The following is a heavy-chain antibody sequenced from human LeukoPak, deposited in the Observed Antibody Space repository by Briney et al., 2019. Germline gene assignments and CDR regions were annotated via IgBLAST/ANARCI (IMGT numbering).Heavy chain of an antibody. J-gene: IGHJ3*02. Sequence: PGGSLRLSCAASGFTFSTYGMHWVRQAPGKGLEWVAFIRYDGSNENYTDSVKGRFTISRDNSKNTLYLQMNSLRAEDTAVYYCAKDRDLDCSGGGCYSDDAFDIWGQGTMVTVSS. CDR3: AKDRDLDCSGGGCYSDDAFDI. CDR2: IRYDGSNE. D-gene: IGHD2-15*01. CDR1: GFTFSTYG. V-gene: IGHV3-30*02.